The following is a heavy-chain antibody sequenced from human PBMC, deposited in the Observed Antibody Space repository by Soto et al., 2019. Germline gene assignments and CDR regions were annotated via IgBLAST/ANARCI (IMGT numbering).Heavy chain of an antibody. CDR1: GGTFSSYA. Sequence: QVQLVQSGAEVKKPGSSVKVSCKASGGTFSSYAISWVRQAPGQGLEWMGGIIPIFGTANYAQKFQGRVTITADKSTSTAYMGLSSLISEDTAVYYCARAGGEIVVPAAILYNWFDPWGQGTLVVVSS. V-gene: IGHV1-69*06. D-gene: IGHD2-2*01. CDR2: IIPIFGTA. J-gene: IGHJ5*02. CDR3: ARAGGEIVVPAAILYNWFDP.